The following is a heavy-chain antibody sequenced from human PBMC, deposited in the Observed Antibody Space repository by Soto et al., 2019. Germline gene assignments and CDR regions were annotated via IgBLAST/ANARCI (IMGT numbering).Heavy chain of an antibody. CDR2: IIPIFGTA. CDR3: ARAPRYSGSYYYYGMDV. D-gene: IGHD1-26*01. CDR1: GGTFSSYA. Sequence: SVKVSCKASGGTFSSYAISWVRQAPGQGLEWMGGIIPIFGTANYAQKFQGRVTITADESTSTAYMELSSLRSEDTAVYYCARAPRYSGSYYYYGMDVWGQGTTVTVSS. J-gene: IGHJ6*02. V-gene: IGHV1-69*13.